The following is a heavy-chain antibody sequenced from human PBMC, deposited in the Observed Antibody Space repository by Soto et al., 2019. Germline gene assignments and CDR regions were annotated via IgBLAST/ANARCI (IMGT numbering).Heavy chain of an antibody. CDR3: ARGPSPGMDPFDY. D-gene: IGHD3-10*01. V-gene: IGHV1-8*01. Sequence: GASVKVSCKASGYTFTSYEINWVRQATGQGFEWIGWMNPNSGNTGYAQKFQGRVTMTRNISISTAYMELSSLRSEDTAVYYCARGPSPGMDPFDYWGQGTLVTVSS. J-gene: IGHJ4*02. CDR2: MNPNSGNT. CDR1: GYTFTSYE.